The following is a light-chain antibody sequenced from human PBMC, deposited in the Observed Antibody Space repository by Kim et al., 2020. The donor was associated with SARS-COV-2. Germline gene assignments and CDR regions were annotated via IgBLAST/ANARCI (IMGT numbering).Light chain of an antibody. CDR3: QQYNSYPRT. CDR1: QNISHY. J-gene: IGKJ2*02. V-gene: IGKV1-16*01. Sequence: SAAVGDRVTITCRASQNISHYLAWFQVKPGKAPKSLIYATTSLHSGVPPRFSGSGSGTDFTLTISNLQPEDSATYYCQQYNSYPRTFGQGTKLEI. CDR2: ATT.